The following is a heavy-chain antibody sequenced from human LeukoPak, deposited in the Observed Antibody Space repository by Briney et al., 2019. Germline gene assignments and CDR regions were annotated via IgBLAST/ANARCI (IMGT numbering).Heavy chain of an antibody. D-gene: IGHD3-10*01. CDR1: GFTFSSYA. Sequence: GGSLRLSCAASGFTFSSYAMHWVRQAPGKGLEWVAVISYDGSNKYYADSVKGRFTISRDNSKNTLYLQMNSLRAEDTAVYYCARDRVPTYYYGSGGAPDAFDIWGQGTMVTVSS. CDR3: ARDRVPTYYYGSGGAPDAFDI. CDR2: ISYDGSNK. V-gene: IGHV3-30*04. J-gene: IGHJ3*02.